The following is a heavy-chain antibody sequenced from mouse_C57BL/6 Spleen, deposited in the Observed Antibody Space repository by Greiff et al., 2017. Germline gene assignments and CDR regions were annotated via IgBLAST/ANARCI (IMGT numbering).Heavy chain of an antibody. CDR2: INPSSGYT. Sequence: VMLVESGAELARPGASVKMSCKASGYTFTSYTMHWVKQRPGQGLEWIGYINPSSGYTKYNQKFKDKATLTADKSSSTAYMQLSSLTSEDAAVYYCARGDYDEDYAMDYWGQGTSVTVSS. CDR3: ARGDYDEDYAMDY. V-gene: IGHV1-4*01. J-gene: IGHJ4*01. D-gene: IGHD2-4*01. CDR1: GYTFTSYT.